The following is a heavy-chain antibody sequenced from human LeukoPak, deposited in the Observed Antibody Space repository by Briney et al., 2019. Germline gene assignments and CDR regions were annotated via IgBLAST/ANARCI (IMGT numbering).Heavy chain of an antibody. CDR1: GYSFNTYY. J-gene: IGHJ6*02. Sequence: GASVKVSCKASGYSFNTYYMHWVRQAPGQGLEWMGIFNPNGDTTSNAQKFQGRITLTRDTSTTTVYMELSNLRSEDTAVYYCAREYCTGGSCNARFVYDGLDVWGQGTTVTVS. CDR3: AREYCTGGSCNARFVYDGLDV. V-gene: IGHV1-46*02. CDR2: FNPNGDTT. D-gene: IGHD2-15*01.